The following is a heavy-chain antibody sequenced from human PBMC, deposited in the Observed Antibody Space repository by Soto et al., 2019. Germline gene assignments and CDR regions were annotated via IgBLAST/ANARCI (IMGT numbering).Heavy chain of an antibody. J-gene: IGHJ4*02. Sequence: QVQLQQWGAGLLKPAETLALNCAVTGGSLSGYYWSWIRQAPRKGLEWIGEVKDGGHTNYSPALRGRDTISSDTSNNQFSLSMNAVTAADTGVYYCARGQEGVVATHWDQGSLVTVSS. CDR3: ARGQEGVVATH. CDR1: GGSLSGYY. D-gene: IGHD5-12*01. CDR2: VKDGGHT. V-gene: IGHV4-34*01.